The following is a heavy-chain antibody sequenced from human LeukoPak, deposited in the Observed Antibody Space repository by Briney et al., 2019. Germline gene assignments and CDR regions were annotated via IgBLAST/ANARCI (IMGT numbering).Heavy chain of an antibody. V-gene: IGHV1-2*02. CDR3: ARDQMITFGGVIVPRGYGMDV. J-gene: IGHJ6*02. CDR2: INPNSGGT. D-gene: IGHD3-16*02. CDR1: GYTFTGYY. Sequence: ASVKVSCKASGYTFTGYYMHWVRQAPGQGLEWMGWINPNSGGTNYAQKFQGRVTMTRDTSISTAYMELSRLRSDDTAVYYCARDQMITFGGVIVPRGYGMDVWGQGTTVTVSS.